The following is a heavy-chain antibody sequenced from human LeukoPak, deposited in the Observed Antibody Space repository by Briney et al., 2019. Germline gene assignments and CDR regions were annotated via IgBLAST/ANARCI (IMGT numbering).Heavy chain of an antibody. Sequence: GGSLRLSCAASGFTFSSYSMNWVRQAPGKGLEWVSYISSSSTTIYYADSVKGRFTISRDNAKNSLCLQMNSLRDEDTAVYYCARPARDLYAFDIWGQGTMVTVSS. J-gene: IGHJ3*02. CDR1: GFTFSSYS. CDR2: ISSSSTTI. CDR3: ARPARDLYAFDI. V-gene: IGHV3-48*02.